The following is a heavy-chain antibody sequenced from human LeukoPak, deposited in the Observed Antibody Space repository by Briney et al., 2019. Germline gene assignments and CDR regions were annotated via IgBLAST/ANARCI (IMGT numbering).Heavy chain of an antibody. Sequence: PSETLSLTCAVYGGSFSGYYWSWIRQPPGKGLEWIGEINHSGSTNYNPSLKSRVTISVDTSKNQFSLKLSSVTAADTAVYYCARRRPLGGSGSFDYWGQGTLVTVSS. CDR2: INHSGST. CDR3: ARRRPLGGSGSFDY. V-gene: IGHV4-34*01. CDR1: GGSFSGYY. D-gene: IGHD3-10*01. J-gene: IGHJ4*02.